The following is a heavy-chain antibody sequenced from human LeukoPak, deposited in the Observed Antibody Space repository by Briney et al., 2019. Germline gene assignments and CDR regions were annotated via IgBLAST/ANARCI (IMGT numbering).Heavy chain of an antibody. CDR3: ARDLGYCSSTSCYNWFDP. CDR2: MNPSSGNT. CDR1: GYTFINYD. V-gene: IGHV1-8*01. J-gene: IGHJ5*02. D-gene: IGHD2-2*01. Sequence: ASVKVSCKASGYTFINYDVNWVRQTTGQGLEWMGWMNPSSGNTGYAQKFQGRVSLTRDTSISTAYLELSSLRSEDTAVYYCARDLGYCSSTSCYNWFDPWGQGTLVTVSS.